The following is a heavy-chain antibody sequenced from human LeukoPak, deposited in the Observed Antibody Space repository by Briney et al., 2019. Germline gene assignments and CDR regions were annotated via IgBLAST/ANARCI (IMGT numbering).Heavy chain of an antibody. Sequence: PGGSLRLSCAASGFTFSDYYMSWIRQAPGKGPEWVSYISSSGSTIYYADSVKGRFTISRDNAKNSLYLQMNSLRAEDTAVYYCSSGIQLWLYDAFDIWGQGTMVTVSS. V-gene: IGHV3-11*04. CDR2: ISSSGSTI. CDR1: GFTFSDYY. J-gene: IGHJ3*02. CDR3: SSGIQLWLYDAFDI. D-gene: IGHD5-18*01.